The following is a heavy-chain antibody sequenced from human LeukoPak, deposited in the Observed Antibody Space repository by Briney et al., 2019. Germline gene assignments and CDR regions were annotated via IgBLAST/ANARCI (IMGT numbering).Heavy chain of an antibody. CDR3: ARADRYSSGWDYYFDY. CDR1: GFTVSSNY. D-gene: IGHD6-19*01. CDR2: IYSGGST. Sequence: GGSLRLSCAASGFTVSSNYMSWVRQAPGKGLEWVSVIYSGGSTYYADSVKGRFTISRDNSKNTLYLQMNSLRAEDTAVYYCARADRYSSGWDYYFDYWGQGTLVAVSS. J-gene: IGHJ4*02. V-gene: IGHV3-53*01.